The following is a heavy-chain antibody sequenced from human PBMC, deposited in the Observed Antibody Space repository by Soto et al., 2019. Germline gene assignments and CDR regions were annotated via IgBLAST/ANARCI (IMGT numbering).Heavy chain of an antibody. D-gene: IGHD3-10*01. Sequence: ASVKVSCKASGYTFTIYDMHWVRQAPGQKLERIGWVSADNGNTKYAQKFQDRVTMTTDTATTTAYMEVRSLRSDDTAVYYCARDVHYGSQAFYKTPWYDYWGQGTQVTVSS. CDR1: GYTFTIYD. J-gene: IGHJ4*02. V-gene: IGHV1-18*01. CDR3: ARDVHYGSQAFYKTPWYDY. CDR2: VSADNGNT.